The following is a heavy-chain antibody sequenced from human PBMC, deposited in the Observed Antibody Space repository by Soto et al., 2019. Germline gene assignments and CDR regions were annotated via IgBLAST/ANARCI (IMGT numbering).Heavy chain of an antibody. J-gene: IGHJ6*02. CDR1: GGTFSSYA. CDR3: ARHGTNDYYYYYGMDV. Sequence: QVQLVQSGAEVKKPGSSVKVSCKASGGTFSSYAISWVRQAPGQGLEWMGGIIPIFGTTNYAQKFQGRVTITANESTSTAYMELSSLRSEDTAVYYCARHGTNDYYYYYGMDVWGQGTTVTVSS. V-gene: IGHV1-69*12. CDR2: IIPIFGTT.